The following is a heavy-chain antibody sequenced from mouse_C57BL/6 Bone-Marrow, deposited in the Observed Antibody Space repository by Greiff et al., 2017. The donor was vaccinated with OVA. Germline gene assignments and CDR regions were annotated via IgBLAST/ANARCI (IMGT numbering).Heavy chain of an antibody. CDR3: ARGYYYGSSYQAWFAY. CDR2: IDPSDSYT. V-gene: IGHV1-69*01. J-gene: IGHJ3*01. D-gene: IGHD1-1*01. Sequence: QVQLQQPGAELVMPGASVKLSCKASGYTFTSYWMHWVKQRPGQGLEWIGEIDPSDSYTNYNQKFKGKSTLTVDKSSSTAYMQLSSLTSEDSAVYYCARGYYYGSSYQAWFAYWGQGTLVTVSA. CDR1: GYTFTSYW.